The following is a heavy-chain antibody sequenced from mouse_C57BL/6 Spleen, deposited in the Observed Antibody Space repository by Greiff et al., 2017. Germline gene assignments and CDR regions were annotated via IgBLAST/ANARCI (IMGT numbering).Heavy chain of an antibody. J-gene: IGHJ4*01. V-gene: IGHV1-7*01. CDR2: INPSSGYT. Sequence: QVQLQQSGAELAKPGASVTLSCKASGYTFTSYWMHWVKQRPGQGLEWIGYINPSSGYTKSNQKFKDKATCTADKSSSTAYMQLSSLTYEDSAVYYCASTGAMDYWGQGTSVTVSS. CDR1: GYTFTSYW. CDR3: ASTGAMDY. D-gene: IGHD1-1*01.